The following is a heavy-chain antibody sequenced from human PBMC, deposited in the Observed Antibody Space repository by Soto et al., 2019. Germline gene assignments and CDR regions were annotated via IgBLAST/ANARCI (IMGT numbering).Heavy chain of an antibody. V-gene: IGHV4-59*01. D-gene: IGHD1-1*01. CDR2: VYYSGST. Sequence: QVQLQESGPGLVKPSETLSLTCTVSGGSINSYYWSWIRQPPGKGLEWIGYVYYSGSTNYNPSLKSRVTISVDRSKNQFSLKVKSVTAADTAMYYCARGKEMATTPFGSWGQGTLVTVSS. CDR1: GGSINSYY. J-gene: IGHJ4*02. CDR3: ARGKEMATTPFGS.